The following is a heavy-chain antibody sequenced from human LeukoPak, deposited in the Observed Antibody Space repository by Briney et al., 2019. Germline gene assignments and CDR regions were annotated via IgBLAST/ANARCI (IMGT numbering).Heavy chain of an antibody. Sequence: ASVKVSCKASGYTFTSYYMHWVRQAPGQGLEWMGTINPSGGSTSYAQKFQGRVTMTRDTSTSTVYMELSSLRSEGTAVYYCARVGAGGIRSIAAARLAFDYWGQGTLVTVSS. D-gene: IGHD6-13*01. CDR1: GYTFTSYY. CDR2: INPSGGST. CDR3: ARVGAGGIRSIAAARLAFDY. J-gene: IGHJ4*02. V-gene: IGHV1-46*01.